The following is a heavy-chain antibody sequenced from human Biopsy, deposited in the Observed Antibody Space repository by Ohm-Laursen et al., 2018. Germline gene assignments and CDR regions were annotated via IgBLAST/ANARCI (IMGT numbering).Heavy chain of an antibody. J-gene: IGHJ5*01. D-gene: IGHD3-10*01. CDR3: ATELLPPGVGGPWLDS. CDR1: GVTLSGYG. V-gene: IGHV3-21*06. CDR2: ISASSSYI. Sequence: FLRLSCAASGVTLSGYGMNWVRQAPGKGLEWVSSISASSSYIYYADSVKGRFTVSRDNTKNTLYLQMNSLRAADTAIYFCATELLPPGVGGPWLDSWGQGTPVTVSS.